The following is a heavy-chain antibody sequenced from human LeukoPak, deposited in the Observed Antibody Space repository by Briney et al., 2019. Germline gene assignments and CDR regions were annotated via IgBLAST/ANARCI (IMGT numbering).Heavy chain of an antibody. Sequence: PGGSLRLSCAASGXTFSTYGMSWVRQAPGKGLEWVSATSDSGGSTYYADSVKGRFTISRDNSKNTLYLQMSSLRAEDTAVYYYAKRSDYGGDGNYFDYWGHGTRVTVSS. D-gene: IGHD4-23*01. CDR1: GXTFSTYG. J-gene: IGHJ4*01. CDR2: TSDSGGST. CDR3: AKRSDYGGDGNYFDY. V-gene: IGHV3-23*01.